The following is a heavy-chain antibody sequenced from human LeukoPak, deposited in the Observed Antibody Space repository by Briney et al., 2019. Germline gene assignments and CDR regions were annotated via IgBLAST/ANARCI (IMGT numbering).Heavy chain of an antibody. V-gene: IGHV3-7*01. J-gene: IGHJ4*02. CDR3: ARAGFYYYDSSGYAPFDY. CDR2: IKQDGSEK. Sequence: GGSLRLSCAASGFTFSSYWMSWVRQAPGKGLEWVANIKQDGSEKYYVDSVKGRFTISRDNAKTSLYLQMNRLRAEDTAVYYCARAGFYYYDSSGYAPFDYWGQGTLVTVSS. D-gene: IGHD3-22*01. CDR1: GFTFSSYW.